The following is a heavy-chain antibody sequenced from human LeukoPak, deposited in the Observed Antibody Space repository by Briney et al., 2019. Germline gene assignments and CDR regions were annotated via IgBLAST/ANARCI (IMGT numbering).Heavy chain of an antibody. CDR1: GFTFSSYE. CDR3: VRATWDY. J-gene: IGHJ4*02. CDR2: IYNTGGT. V-gene: IGHV3-66*01. Sequence: GGSLRLSCAASGFTFSSYEMTWVRQAPGKGLEWDSVIYNTGGTKYADSVRGRFTSSRDNSKNTVFLQMNSLRPEDTAVYYCVRATWDYWGQGTLVTVSS.